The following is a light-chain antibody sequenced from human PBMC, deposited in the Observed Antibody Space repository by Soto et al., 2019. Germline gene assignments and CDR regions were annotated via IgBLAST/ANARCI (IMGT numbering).Light chain of an antibody. J-gene: IGKJ1*01. CDR3: RQYDNWPPWT. CDR1: RSVRSR. CDR2: DAS. V-gene: IGKV3-15*01. Sequence: EIVLTQSPATLSVSPGDRATLSCRASRSVRSRLAWYQQRPGQAPRLLIYDASTRATGVSARFSGSGSGTELTLTISSLQYEDLAVYYCRQYDNWPPWTFGQGTKVDIK.